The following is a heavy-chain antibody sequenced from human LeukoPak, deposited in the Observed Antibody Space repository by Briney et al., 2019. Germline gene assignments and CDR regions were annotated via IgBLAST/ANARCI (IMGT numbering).Heavy chain of an antibody. V-gene: IGHV3-74*01. D-gene: IGHD4-17*01. CDR3: AREGTTVDY. J-gene: IGHJ4*02. CDR2: TNIDGSST. Sequence: GGSLRLSCAASGFTFRSYWMHWVRQAAGKGPVWVSRTNIDGSSTSYADSVKGRFTISRDNAKNTLYLQMNSLRAEDTAVYYCAREGTTVDYWGQGTLVTVSS. CDR1: GFTFRSYW.